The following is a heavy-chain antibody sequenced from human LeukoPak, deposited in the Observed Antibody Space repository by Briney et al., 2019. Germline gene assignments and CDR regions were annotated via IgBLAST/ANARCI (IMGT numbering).Heavy chain of an antibody. J-gene: IGHJ3*02. V-gene: IGHV4-59*04. D-gene: IGHD3-22*01. CDR3: AGRLDYDSSGYRPQAFDI. CDR2: IYHSGST. CDR1: GGSIGSYY. Sequence: PSETLSLTCSVFGGSIGSYYWSWIRQPPGKGLEWIGSIYHSGSTYYNPSLKSRVTISVDTSKNQFSLKLSSVTAADTAVYYCAGRLDYDSSGYRPQAFDIWGQGTMVTVSS.